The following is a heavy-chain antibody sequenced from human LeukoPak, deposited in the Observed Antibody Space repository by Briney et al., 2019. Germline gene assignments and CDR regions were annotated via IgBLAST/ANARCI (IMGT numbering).Heavy chain of an antibody. CDR2: INYSGST. CDR3: ARRNGHSWDVGNWFDP. V-gene: IGHV4-34*01. J-gene: IGHJ5*02. CDR1: GASISGCC. D-gene: IGHD6-13*01. Sequence: SETLSLTCAVSGASISGCCWCWICQRPRTGLELNGEINYSGSTNYNPSLKRRATISVDTSKNQFSLNLISVTAADTAVYYCARRNGHSWDVGNWFDPWGQGTLVTVSS.